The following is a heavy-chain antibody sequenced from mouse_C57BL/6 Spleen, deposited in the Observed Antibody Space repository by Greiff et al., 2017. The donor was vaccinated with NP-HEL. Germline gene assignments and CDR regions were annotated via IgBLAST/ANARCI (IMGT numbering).Heavy chain of an antibody. Sequence: EVKLVESEGGLVQPGSSMKLSCTASGFTFSDYYMAWVRQVPEKGLEWVANINYDGSSTYYLDSLKSRFIISRDNATNILYLQMSSLKSEDTAADYCARGRTNYYGSSYGFDYWGQGTTLTVSS. CDR3: ARGRTNYYGSSYGFDY. CDR1: GFTFSDYY. D-gene: IGHD1-1*01. V-gene: IGHV5-16*01. J-gene: IGHJ2*01. CDR2: INYDGSST.